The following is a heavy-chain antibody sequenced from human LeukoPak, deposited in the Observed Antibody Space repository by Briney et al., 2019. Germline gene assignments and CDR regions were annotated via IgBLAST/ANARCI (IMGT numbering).Heavy chain of an antibody. CDR3: ASRSGYYYNYFDY. D-gene: IGHD3-22*01. CDR2: INHSGST. Sequence: SETLSLTCAVYGGSFSGYYWSWIRQPPGKGLEWIGEINHSGSTYYNPSLKSRVTISVDTSKNQFSLKLSSVTAADTAVYYCASRSGYYYNYFDYWGQGTLVTVSS. V-gene: IGHV4-34*01. CDR1: GGSFSGYY. J-gene: IGHJ4*02.